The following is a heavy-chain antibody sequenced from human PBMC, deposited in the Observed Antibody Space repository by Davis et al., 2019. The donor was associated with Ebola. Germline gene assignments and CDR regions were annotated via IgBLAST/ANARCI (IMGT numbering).Heavy chain of an antibody. D-gene: IGHD3-10*01. J-gene: IGHJ6*02. CDR3: ARLGYYYYYYGMDV. CDR2: IYYSGST. CDR1: GGSISSSNW. V-gene: IGHV4-4*02. Sequence: SETLSLTCAVSGGSISSSNWWSWVRQPPGKGLEWIGSIYYSGSTCYNPSLKSRVTISVDTSKNQFSLKLSSVTAADTAVYYCARLGYYYYYYGMDVWGQGTTVTVSS.